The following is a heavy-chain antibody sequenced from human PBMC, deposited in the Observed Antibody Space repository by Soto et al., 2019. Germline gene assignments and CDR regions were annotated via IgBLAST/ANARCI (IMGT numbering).Heavy chain of an antibody. D-gene: IGHD5-12*01. CDR2: INPGNENT. CDR1: GYTFTTYG. J-gene: IGHJ5*02. Sequence: VASVKVCCKASGYTFTTYGMHWVRQAPGHRLEWLGWINPGNENTKYSQKFQGRVTLTRDTSANIAYMELSSLRSEDTAVYYCARGDGYTYGNNWFDPWGQGTLVTVSS. V-gene: IGHV1-3*01. CDR3: ARGDGYTYGNNWFDP.